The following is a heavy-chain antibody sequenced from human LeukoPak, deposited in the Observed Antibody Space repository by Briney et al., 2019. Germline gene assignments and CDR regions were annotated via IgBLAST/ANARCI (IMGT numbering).Heavy chain of an antibody. D-gene: IGHD6-19*01. CDR1: GFTFSSYW. Sequence: GGSLRLSCAASGFTFSSYWMSWVRQAPGKGLEWVSVIYSSGSTYYADSVKGRFTISRDNSKNTLYLQMNSLRAEDTAVYYCARERSLGIPVAGTIFDYWGQGTLVTVSS. V-gene: IGHV3-66*01. J-gene: IGHJ4*02. CDR2: IYSSGST. CDR3: ARERSLGIPVAGTIFDY.